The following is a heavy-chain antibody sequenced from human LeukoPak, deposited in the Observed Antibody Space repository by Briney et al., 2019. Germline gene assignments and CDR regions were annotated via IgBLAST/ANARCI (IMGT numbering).Heavy chain of an antibody. CDR3: ARESVDGSYFGY. CDR1: GFTFSSYA. D-gene: IGHD1-26*01. CDR2: ISGSGVST. V-gene: IGHV3-23*01. J-gene: IGHJ4*02. Sequence: GGSLRLSCAASGFTFSSYAMTWVRQAPGKGLEWVSAISGSGVSTYYADSVKGRFTISRDNSKNTLYLQMNSLRAEDTAVYYCARESVDGSYFGYWGQGTLVTVSS.